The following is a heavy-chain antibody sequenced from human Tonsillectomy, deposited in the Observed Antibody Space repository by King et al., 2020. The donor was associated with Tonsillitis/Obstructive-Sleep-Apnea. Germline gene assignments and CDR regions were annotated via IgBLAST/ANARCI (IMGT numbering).Heavy chain of an antibody. J-gene: IGHJ4*02. CDR1: GGSFSGYN. D-gene: IGHD7-27*01. Sequence: VQLQQWGAGLLKPSETLSLTCAVYGGSFSGYNWTWIRQPPGKGLEWIGEINHSGSTTYDPSLKSRVTISLDTSKNQFSLKLSSVTAADTAVYYCAGQNLWGYYFDYRGQGTPVTVSS. CDR2: INHSGST. V-gene: IGHV4-34*01. CDR3: AGQNLWGYYFDY.